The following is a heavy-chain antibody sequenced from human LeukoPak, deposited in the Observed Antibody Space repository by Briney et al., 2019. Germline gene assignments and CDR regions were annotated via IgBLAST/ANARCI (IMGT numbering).Heavy chain of an antibody. CDR2: INGRGATI. CDR1: GLNFNIYE. D-gene: IGHD6-19*01. CDR3: ARDGDNGWDFDC. Sequence: GGSLRLSCAVSGLNFNIYEMKWVRHAPGEGREWLSYINGRGATIENADSVRGRFTISRDNAKNSLFLQMNSLRAEDTAVYYCARDGDNGWDFDCWGQGTLVTVSS. V-gene: IGHV3-48*03. J-gene: IGHJ4*02.